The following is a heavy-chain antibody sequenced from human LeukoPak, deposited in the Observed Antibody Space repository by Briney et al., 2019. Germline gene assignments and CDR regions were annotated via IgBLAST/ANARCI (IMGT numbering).Heavy chain of an antibody. CDR2: ISRNSGSI. D-gene: IGHD4-17*01. CDR1: GFTFSNYG. J-gene: IGHJ1*01. CDR3: ARPLDDYGDYVSYFHH. V-gene: IGHV3-48*01. Sequence: GGSLRLSCVASGFTFSNYGMNWVRQAPAKGLEWVSYISRNSGSIYYAYSVKGRFTISRDNAKNSLYLQMDSLRAEDTAVYYCARPLDDYGDYVSYFHHWGQGTLVTVSS.